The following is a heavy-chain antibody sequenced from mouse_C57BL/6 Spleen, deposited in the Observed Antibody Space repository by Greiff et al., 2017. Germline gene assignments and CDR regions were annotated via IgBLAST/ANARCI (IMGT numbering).Heavy chain of an antibody. Sequence: EVKLMESGPGLVKPSQSLSLTCSVTGYSITSGYYWNWIRQFPGNKLEWMGYISYDGSNNYNPSLKNRISITRDTSKNQFFLKLNSVTTEDTATXYCARGPDYYGSSLAWFAYWGQGTLVTVSA. CDR3: ARGPDYYGSSLAWFAY. J-gene: IGHJ3*01. D-gene: IGHD1-1*01. V-gene: IGHV3-6*01. CDR2: ISYDGSN. CDR1: GYSITSGYY.